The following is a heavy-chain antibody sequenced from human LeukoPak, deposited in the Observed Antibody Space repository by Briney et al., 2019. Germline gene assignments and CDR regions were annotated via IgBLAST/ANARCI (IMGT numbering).Heavy chain of an antibody. CDR3: AREVMIGAFDI. CDR2: INTNTGNP. J-gene: IGHJ3*02. V-gene: IGHV7-4-1*02. Sequence: ASVKVSCKASGYTFTNYVINWVRQAPGQGLEWMGWINTNTGNPTYAQGFTGRFVFSLDTSVSTAYLQISSLKAEDTAVYYCAREVMIGAFDIWGQGTMVTVSS. D-gene: IGHD3-22*01. CDR1: GYTFTNYV.